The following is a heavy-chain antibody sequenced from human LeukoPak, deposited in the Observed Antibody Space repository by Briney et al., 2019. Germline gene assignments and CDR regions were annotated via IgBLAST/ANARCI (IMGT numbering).Heavy chain of an antibody. CDR3: ARDAGSGYFDY. CDR2: ISSSSSTI. Sequence: GGSLRLSCAASGFTFSSYWMYWVRQAPGKGLEWVSYISSSSSTIYFPDSVKGRFTISRDNAKNSLYLQMNGLRDEDTAVYYCARDAGSGYFDYWGQGTLVTVSS. CDR1: GFTFSSYW. D-gene: IGHD6-19*01. V-gene: IGHV3-48*02. J-gene: IGHJ4*02.